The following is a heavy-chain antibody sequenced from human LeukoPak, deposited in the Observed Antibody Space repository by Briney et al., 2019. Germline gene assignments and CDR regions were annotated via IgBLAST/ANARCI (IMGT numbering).Heavy chain of an antibody. CDR2: MNPNSGNT. V-gene: IGHV1-8*01. Sequence: ASVKVSCKASGYTFTSYDINWVRQATGQGLEWMGWMNPNSGNTGYAQKFQGRVTMTRNTSISTAYMEMSSLRSDDTAVYYCARDYVAVAGTDLDYWGQGTLVTVSS. J-gene: IGHJ4*02. D-gene: IGHD6-19*01. CDR1: GYTFTSYD. CDR3: ARDYVAVAGTDLDY.